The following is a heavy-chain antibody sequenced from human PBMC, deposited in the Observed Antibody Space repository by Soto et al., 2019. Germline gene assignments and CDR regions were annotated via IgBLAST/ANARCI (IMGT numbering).Heavy chain of an antibody. CDR3: ARELELNWFDP. CDR2: INYRGST. V-gene: IGHV4-61*01. J-gene: IGHJ5*02. Sequence: SETLSLTCTVSGGSVSSNRYYWSWIRQPPGKGLEWIGYINYRGSTNNNPPLKSRVTISVDTSKNQFSLKLSSVTAADTAVYYCARELELNWFDPWGQGTLVTVSS. D-gene: IGHD1-7*01. CDR1: GGSVSSNRYY.